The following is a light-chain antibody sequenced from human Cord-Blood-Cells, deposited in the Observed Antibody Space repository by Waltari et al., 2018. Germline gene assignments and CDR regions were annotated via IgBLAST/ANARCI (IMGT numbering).Light chain of an antibody. CDR2: GSS. V-gene: IGKV3-20*01. CDR3: QQYGSSPPT. CDR1: QMGTDTH. J-gene: IGKJ1*01. Sequence: SSRARQMGTDTHLSGYQQKPAQAPQLLICGSSSSATGIPDRFSGSGSGTDFTRTISILEPEDFAVYYCQQYGSSPPTFGQGTKVEIK.